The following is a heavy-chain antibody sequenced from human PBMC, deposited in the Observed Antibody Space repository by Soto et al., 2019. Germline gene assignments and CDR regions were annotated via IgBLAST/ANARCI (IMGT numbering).Heavy chain of an antibody. CDR1: GGTFSSYA. J-gene: IGHJ4*02. D-gene: IGHD6-13*01. Sequence: GPSVKVSCKASGGTFSSYAISWVRQAPGQGLEWMGGIIAIYGTANYAQKFQGRVTITGDASTSTAYMELSSLRSEDTAVYYCARDLSVAAAVECDYWGQGTLVTVSS. V-gene: IGHV1-69*13. CDR3: ARDLSVAAAVECDY. CDR2: IIAIYGTA.